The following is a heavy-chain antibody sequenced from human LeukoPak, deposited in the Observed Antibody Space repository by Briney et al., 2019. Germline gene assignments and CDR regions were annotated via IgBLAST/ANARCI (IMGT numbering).Heavy chain of an antibody. CDR2: MNPNSGDT. J-gene: IGHJ4*02. CDR3: ARRPINCIITNCYVDY. CDR1: VYPFTNFY. V-gene: IGHV1-2*02. Sequence: VQISCKASVYPFTNFYIHWVRRAPGQGREWMGGMNPNSGDTSYSREFQDRVTITRDTSLSTAYMELSRLRSDDAAVYFCARRPINCIITNCYVDYWGQGTLVTVSS. D-gene: IGHD2-2*01.